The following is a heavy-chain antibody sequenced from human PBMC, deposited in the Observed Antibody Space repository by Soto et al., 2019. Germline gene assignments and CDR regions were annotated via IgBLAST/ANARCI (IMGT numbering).Heavy chain of an antibody. V-gene: IGHV3-74*01. Sequence: EVQLVESGGGLVQPGGSLRLSCAASGFTFTSHGMHWVRQAPGKGPVWVSRINGDGTSISYADSVKGRFTISRDNAKNTLYLQINSLRAEDTAVYYCAREIIDLMGAIRWFDPWGQGTLVTVSS. CDR1: GFTFTSHG. CDR3: AREIIDLMGAIRWFDP. J-gene: IGHJ5*02. D-gene: IGHD2-8*01. CDR2: INGDGTSI.